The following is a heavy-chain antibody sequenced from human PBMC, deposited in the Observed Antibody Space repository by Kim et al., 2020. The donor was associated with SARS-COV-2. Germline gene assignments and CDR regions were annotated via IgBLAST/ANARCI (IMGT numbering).Heavy chain of an antibody. D-gene: IGHD1-1*01. CDR3: TRVPGTTLASWDA. CDR1: GFSFSDSA. J-gene: IGHJ3*01. CDR2: IRSKANTYST. V-gene: IGHV3-73*01. Sequence: GGSLRLSCAASGFSFSDSAMHWVRQASGKGLEWVGRIRSKANTYSTTYAASGKGMFTISRDESKNAPYLQMNSLKTEDTSVYYCTRVPGTTLASWDA.